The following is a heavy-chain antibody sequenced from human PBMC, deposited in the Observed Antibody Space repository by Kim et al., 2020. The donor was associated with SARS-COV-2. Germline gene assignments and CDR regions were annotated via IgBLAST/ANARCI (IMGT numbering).Heavy chain of an antibody. J-gene: IGHJ6*02. CDR3: ARDDVLRYFDWSPGGGMDV. CDR2: IYYSGST. D-gene: IGHD3-9*01. V-gene: IGHV4-31*03. CDR1: GGSISSGGYY. Sequence: SETLSLTCTVSGGSISSGGYYWSWIRQHPGKGLEWIGYIYYSGSTYYNPSLKSRVTISVDTSKNQFSLKLSSVTAADTAVYYCARDDVLRYFDWSPGGGMDVWGQGTTVTVSS.